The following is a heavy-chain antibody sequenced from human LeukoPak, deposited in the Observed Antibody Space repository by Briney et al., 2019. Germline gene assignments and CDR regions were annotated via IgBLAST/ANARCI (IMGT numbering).Heavy chain of an antibody. CDR2: ISGSGGST. D-gene: IGHD1-26*01. V-gene: IGHV3-23*01. CDR3: AKDPVSKDWELLQAFDY. Sequence: PGGSLRLSCAASGFTFSSYAMSWVRQAPGKGLEWVSAISGSGGSTYYADSVKGRFTISRDNSKNTLYLQMNSLRAEDTAVYYCAKDPVSKDWELLQAFDYWGQGTLVTVSS. J-gene: IGHJ4*02. CDR1: GFTFSSYA.